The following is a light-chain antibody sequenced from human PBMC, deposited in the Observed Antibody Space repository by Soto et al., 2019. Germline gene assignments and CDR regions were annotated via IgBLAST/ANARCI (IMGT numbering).Light chain of an antibody. CDR1: SSDVGGYNY. Sequence: QSVLTQPASVSGSPGQSITISCTGTSSDVGGYNYVSWYQQHPGKAPKLMIYDVSNRPSGVSNRFSGSKSGNTASLTISGLQAEAEADYYCSSYTSRTTQVFGTGTTVTVL. CDR2: DVS. J-gene: IGLJ1*01. V-gene: IGLV2-14*01. CDR3: SSYTSRTTQV.